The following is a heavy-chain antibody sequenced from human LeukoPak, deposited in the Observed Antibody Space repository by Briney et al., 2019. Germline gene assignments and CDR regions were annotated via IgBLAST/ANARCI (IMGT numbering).Heavy chain of an antibody. V-gene: IGHV3-20*01. CDR1: GFTFNNYD. CDR2: INWNGGST. J-gene: IGHJ5*02. CDR3: ARYQGTYSSGSNWFDP. D-gene: IGHD6-19*01. Sequence: GGSLRLSCAASGFTFNNYDINWVRHAPGTGLGWVSGINWNGGSTGYADSVKGRFTISRDNAKSSLYLQMNSLRAEDTALYHCARYQGTYSSGSNWFDPWGQGTLVTVSS.